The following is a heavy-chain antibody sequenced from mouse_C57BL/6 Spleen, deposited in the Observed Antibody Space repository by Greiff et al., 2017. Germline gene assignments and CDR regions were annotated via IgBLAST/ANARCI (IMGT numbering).Heavy chain of an antibody. J-gene: IGHJ2*01. D-gene: IGHD1-1*01. CDR2: IYPGSGST. Sequence: QVQLKQPGAELVKPGASVKMSCKASGYTFTSYWITWVKQRPGQGLEWIGDIYPGSGSTNYNEKFKSKATLTVDTSSSTAYMQLSSLTSEDSAVYYCARGYYGSSYRDYWGQGTTLTVSS. CDR1: GYTFTSYW. V-gene: IGHV1-55*01. CDR3: ARGYYGSSYRDY.